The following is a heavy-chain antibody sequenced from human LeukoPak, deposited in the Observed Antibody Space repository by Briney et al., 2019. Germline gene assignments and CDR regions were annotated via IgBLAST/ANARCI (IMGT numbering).Heavy chain of an antibody. Sequence: SETLSLTCTVSGYSISSGYYWGWIRQPPGKGLEWIGSIYHSGSTYYNPSLKSRVTISVDTSKNQFSLKLSSVTAADTAVYYCARDRGSKDRVRDWFDPWGQGTLVTVSS. CDR2: IYHSGST. CDR3: ARDRGSKDRVRDWFDP. J-gene: IGHJ5*02. V-gene: IGHV4-38-2*02. CDR1: GYSISSGYY. D-gene: IGHD1-26*01.